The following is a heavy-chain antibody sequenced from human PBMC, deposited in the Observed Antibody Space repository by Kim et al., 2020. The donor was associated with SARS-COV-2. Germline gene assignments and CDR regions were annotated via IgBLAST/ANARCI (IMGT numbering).Heavy chain of an antibody. CDR3: ARTTSSGWPDFDY. V-gene: IGHV2-26*01. Sequence: STSLKTRLPISKDTSKSQVVLNMTNMDPVDTATYYCARTTSSGWPDFDYWGQGTLVTVSS. D-gene: IGHD6-19*01. J-gene: IGHJ4*02.